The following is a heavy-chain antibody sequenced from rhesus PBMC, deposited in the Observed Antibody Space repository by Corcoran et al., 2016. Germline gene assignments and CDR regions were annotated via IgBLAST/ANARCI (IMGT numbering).Heavy chain of an antibody. D-gene: IGHD6-31*01. CDR1: GGSSSSNY. J-gene: IGHJ4*01. Sequence: QLQLQESGPGLVKPSETLSVTCAVSGGSSSSNYWSWIRQHPGKGLEWLERIKGSGCSPNYNPSLKGRVTLSVDTSKNQRSLKLSSVTAADTAVYYCARTGVAAAGQHFDYWGQGVLVTVSS. CDR3: ARTGVAAAGQHFDY. V-gene: IGHV4-169*01. CDR2: IKGSGCSP.